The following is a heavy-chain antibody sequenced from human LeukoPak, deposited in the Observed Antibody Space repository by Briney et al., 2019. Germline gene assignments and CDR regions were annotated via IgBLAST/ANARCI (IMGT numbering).Heavy chain of an antibody. V-gene: IGHV3-30*12. CDR3: AKDRPTWPIDY. D-gene: IGHD5-12*01. Sequence: PGRSLRLSCAASGFTFSSYGMHWVRQAPGKGLEWVAVISYDGSNKYYADSMKGRFTISRDNSKNTLYLQMNSLTAEDTAVYYCAKDRPTWPIDYWGQGTLVTVSS. CDR1: GFTFSSYG. J-gene: IGHJ4*02. CDR2: ISYDGSNK.